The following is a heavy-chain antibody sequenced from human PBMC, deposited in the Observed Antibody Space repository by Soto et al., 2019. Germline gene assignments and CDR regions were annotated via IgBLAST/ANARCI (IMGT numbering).Heavy chain of an antibody. J-gene: IGHJ4*02. D-gene: IGHD4-17*01. CDR2: ISYSSSYI. CDR1: GFTFSIYS. Sequence: ESGGGLVKPGGSLRLSCAASGFTFSIYSMNWVRQAPGKGLEWVSSISYSSSYIYYADSVKGRFTISRDNAKNSLYLHMNSLRAEDTAVYYCAREGPGPNDYGDFDYWGQGTLVTVSS. CDR3: AREGPGPNDYGDFDY. V-gene: IGHV3-21*01.